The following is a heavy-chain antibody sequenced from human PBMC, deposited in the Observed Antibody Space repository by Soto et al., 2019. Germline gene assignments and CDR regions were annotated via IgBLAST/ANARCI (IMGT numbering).Heavy chain of an antibody. Sequence: EVQLVESGGGLVQPGGSLRLSCAASGFTFSSYDMHWVRQATGKGLEWVSAIGTAGDTYYPGSVKGRCTISRENAKNSLYLQMNSGRAGYTAVYYCARGDSDHDYYYYGMDVWGQGSTDTVSS. D-gene: IGHD2-15*01. V-gene: IGHV3-13*01. CDR3: ARGDSDHDYYYYGMDV. J-gene: IGHJ6*02. CDR2: IGTAGDT. CDR1: GFTFSSYD.